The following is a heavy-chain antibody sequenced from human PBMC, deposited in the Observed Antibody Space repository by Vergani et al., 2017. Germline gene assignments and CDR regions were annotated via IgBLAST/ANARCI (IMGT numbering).Heavy chain of an antibody. CDR2: IYYSGST. J-gene: IGHJ3*02. V-gene: IGHV4-59*01. CDR1: GGSISSSY. CDR3: ARSYYYDSLDAFDI. D-gene: IGHD3-22*01. Sequence: QVQLQESGPGLVKPSETLSLTCTVSGGSISSSYWSWIRQPPGKGLEWIGYIYYSGSTNYNPSLKSRVTISVDTSKNQFSLKLSSVTAADTAVYYCARSYYYDSLDAFDIWGQGTMVTVSS.